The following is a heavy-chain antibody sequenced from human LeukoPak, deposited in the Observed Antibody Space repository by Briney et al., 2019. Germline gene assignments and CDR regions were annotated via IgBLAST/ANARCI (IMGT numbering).Heavy chain of an antibody. CDR1: GFTFSSCG. D-gene: IGHD6-13*01. J-gene: IGHJ4*02. Sequence: GGSLRLSCAASGFTFSSCGMHWVRQAPGKGLEWVAVIWYDGSNKYYADSVKGRFTISRDNSKNTLYLQMNSLRAEDTAVYYCARDRAYSSRLFDNWGQGTLVTVSS. CDR3: ARDRAYSSRLFDN. V-gene: IGHV3-33*01. CDR2: IWYDGSNK.